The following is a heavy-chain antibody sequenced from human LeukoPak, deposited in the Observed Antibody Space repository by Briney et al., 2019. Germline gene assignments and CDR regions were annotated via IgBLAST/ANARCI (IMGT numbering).Heavy chain of an antibody. Sequence: GGSLRLSCAASGFTFSSYGMHWVRHAPGKGLEWVAFISYDGSNKYYADYVKGRFTISRDNSKNTLYLQMNRLRTEDRAVYYCERGLQRHVDTTMVSRLWDYWGQGTLVTVSS. V-gene: IGHV3-30*03. CDR1: GFTFSSYG. CDR2: ISYDGSNK. CDR3: ERGLQRHVDTTMVSRLWDY. J-gene: IGHJ4*02. D-gene: IGHD5-18*01.